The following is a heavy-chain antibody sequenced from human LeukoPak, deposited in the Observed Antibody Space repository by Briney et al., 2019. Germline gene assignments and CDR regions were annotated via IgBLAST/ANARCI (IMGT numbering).Heavy chain of an antibody. D-gene: IGHD2-15*01. J-gene: IGHJ4*02. CDR2: IIPIFGTA. CDR3: ARGGGFCSAGSCYSYFDY. V-gene: IGHV1-69*06. Sequence: SVKVSCKASGGTFSSYAINWVRQAPGQGLEWMGGIIPIFGTADYAQKFQGRVTITADKSSSTAYMELSSLRSEDTAVYYCARGGGFCSAGSCYSYFDYWGQGTLVTVSS. CDR1: GGTFSSYA.